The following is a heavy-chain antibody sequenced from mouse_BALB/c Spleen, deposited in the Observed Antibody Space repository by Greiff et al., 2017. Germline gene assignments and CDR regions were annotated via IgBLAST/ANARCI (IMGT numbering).Heavy chain of an antibody. J-gene: IGHJ3*01. D-gene: IGHD3-1*01. V-gene: IGHV5-6-3*01. Sequence: EVHLVESGGGLVQPGGSLKLSCAASGFTFSSYGMSWVRQTPDKRLELVATINSNGGSTYYPDSVKGRFTISRDNAKNTLYLQMSSLKSEDTAMYYCARDRAAVREGEFAYWGQGTLVTVSA. CDR3: ARDRAAVREGEFAY. CDR2: INSNGGST. CDR1: GFTFSSYG.